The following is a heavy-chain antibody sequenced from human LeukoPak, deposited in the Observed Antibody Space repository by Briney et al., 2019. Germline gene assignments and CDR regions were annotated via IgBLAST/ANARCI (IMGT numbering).Heavy chain of an antibody. CDR1: GFVFSNYW. CDR3: ARAVTSTEGY. J-gene: IGHJ4*02. CDR2: INDGGSGK. V-gene: IGHV3-7*03. D-gene: IGHD4-17*01. Sequence: GSLRLSCAASGFVFSNYWMTWVRQAPGKGLEWVASINDGGSGKYYVDSVKGRFTISRDIAQKSLYLEMHSLRAEDTAVYYCARAVTSTEGYWGQGTLVTVSS.